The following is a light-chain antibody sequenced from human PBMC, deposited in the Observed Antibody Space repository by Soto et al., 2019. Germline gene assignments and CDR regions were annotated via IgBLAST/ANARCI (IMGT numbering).Light chain of an antibody. Sequence: QSVLTQPPSVSGAPGQRVTISCTGRSSNTGAGYDVHWYQQLPGTAPKLLIYGNINRPSGVPDRFSGSKSGTSASLAITGLQAEDEAEYYCQSYDSSLSGWVFGGGTKLTVL. CDR2: GNI. J-gene: IGLJ3*02. V-gene: IGLV1-40*01. CDR1: SSNTGAGYD. CDR3: QSYDSSLSGWV.